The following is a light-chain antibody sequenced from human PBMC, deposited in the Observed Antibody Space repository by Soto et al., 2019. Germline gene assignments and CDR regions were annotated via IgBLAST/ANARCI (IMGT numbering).Light chain of an antibody. Sequence: QSVLTQPPSVSGAPGQRVTISCTGSSSNIGAGYAVHWYQQLPGTGPKLLISNNAIRPSGVPDRFSGCRPGTAASLAITGLQAEDEADYYCPSHDKSPGGFYVFGTGTKLPVL. CDR2: NNA. V-gene: IGLV1-40*01. CDR1: SSNIGAGYA. CDR3: PSHDKSPGGFYV. J-gene: IGLJ1*01.